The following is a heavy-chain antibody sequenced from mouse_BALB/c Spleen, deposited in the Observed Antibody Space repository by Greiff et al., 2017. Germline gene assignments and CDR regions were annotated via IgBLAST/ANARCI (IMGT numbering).Heavy chain of an antibody. CDR1: GFTFSSYT. CDR3: ARYLTTAFLFDY. D-gene: IGHD1-2*01. V-gene: IGHV5-9*03. J-gene: IGHJ2*01. CDR2: ISSGGGNT. Sequence: DVMLVESGGGLVKPGGSLKLSCAASGFTFSSYTMSWVRQTPEKRLEWVATISSGGGNTYYPDSVKGRFTISRDNAKNNLYLQMSSLRSEDTALYYCARYLTTAFLFDYWGQGTTLTVSS.